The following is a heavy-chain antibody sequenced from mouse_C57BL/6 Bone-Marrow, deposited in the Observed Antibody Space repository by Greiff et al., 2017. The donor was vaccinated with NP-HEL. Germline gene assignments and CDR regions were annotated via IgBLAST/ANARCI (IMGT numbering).Heavy chain of an antibody. CDR2: ISYDGSN. CDR1: GYSITRGYY. Sequence: DVQLQESGPGLVKPSQSLSLTCSVTGYSITRGYYWNWIRQFPGNKLEWMGYISYDGSNNYNPSLKNRISITRDTSKNQCFLKLNSVTTEDTATYYCARGYPFAYWGQGTLVTVSA. CDR3: ARGYPFAY. V-gene: IGHV3-6*01. J-gene: IGHJ3*01. D-gene: IGHD3-1*01.